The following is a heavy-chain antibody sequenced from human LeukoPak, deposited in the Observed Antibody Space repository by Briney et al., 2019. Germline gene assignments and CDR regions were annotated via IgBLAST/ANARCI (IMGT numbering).Heavy chain of an antibody. CDR3: ARGNCSSTSCYIRSYYYMDV. J-gene: IGHJ6*03. CDR2: IIPIFDTA. CDR1: GGTFSSYA. V-gene: IGHV1-69*13. D-gene: IGHD2-2*02. Sequence: ASVKVSCKASGGTFSSYAISWVRQAPGQGLEWMGGIIPIFDTANYAQKFQGRVTITADESTSTAYMELSSLTSEDTAVYYCARGNCSSTSCYIRSYYYMDVWGKGTTVTVSS.